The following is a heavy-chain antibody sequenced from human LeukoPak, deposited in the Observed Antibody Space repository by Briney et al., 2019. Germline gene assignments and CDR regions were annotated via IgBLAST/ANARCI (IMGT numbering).Heavy chain of an antibody. J-gene: IGHJ4*02. CDR1: GFTFSSYE. Sequence: GGSLRLSCAASGFTFSSYEMNWVRQAPGKGLEWVSYISSSGSTIYYADSVKGRFTISRDNAKNSLYLQMNSLRAEDTALYYCARGRNDYYDSSGYRYFDYWGQGTLVTVSS. CDR2: ISSSGSTI. D-gene: IGHD3-22*01. V-gene: IGHV3-48*03. CDR3: ARGRNDYYDSSGYRYFDY.